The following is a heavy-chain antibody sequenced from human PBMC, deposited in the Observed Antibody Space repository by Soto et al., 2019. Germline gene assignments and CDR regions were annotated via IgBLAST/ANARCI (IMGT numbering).Heavy chain of an antibody. V-gene: IGHV3-23*01. D-gene: IGHD1-1*01. J-gene: IGHJ3*02. CDR2: ILVGGSP. CDR3: AKATATSGGAFEI. CDR1: GFVCSSYD. Sequence: GGSLRLSCAVSGFVCSSYDMSWVRQAPGKGLEWVSTILVGGSPHYEDSVKGRFTISRDTSKNTVYLQMNSLTAGDTAVYYCAKATATSGGAFEIYGQGAMVTVSS.